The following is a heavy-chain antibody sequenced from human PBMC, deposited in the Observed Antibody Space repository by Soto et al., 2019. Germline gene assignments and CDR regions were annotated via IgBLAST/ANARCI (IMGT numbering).Heavy chain of an antibody. J-gene: IGHJ4*01. CDR3: ARGQIKIDVVKDYYFD. D-gene: IGHD3-22*01. V-gene: IGHV4-31*02. CDR1: RGCMYIGVYS. Sequence: SISRTVCRGCMYIGVYSWSLNRKHPGKGLEWIGYIYYSGSTYYNPSLKSRVTISVDTSKNQFSLKLSSVTAADTAVYYCARGQIKIDVVKDYYFD. CDR2: IYYSGST.